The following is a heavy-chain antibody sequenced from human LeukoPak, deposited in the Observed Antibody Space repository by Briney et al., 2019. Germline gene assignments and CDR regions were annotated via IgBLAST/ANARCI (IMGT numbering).Heavy chain of an antibody. D-gene: IGHD5-18*01. V-gene: IGHV3-30*03. CDR2: ISYDGSNK. Sequence: PGRSLRLSCAASGFTFSSYGMHWVRQAPGKGLEWVALISYDGSNKYYADSVKGRFTISRDNSKNTLYLQMNSLRAEDTAVYYCARVDTAMEFDYWGQGTLVTVSS. CDR3: ARVDTAMEFDY. CDR1: GFTFSSYG. J-gene: IGHJ4*02.